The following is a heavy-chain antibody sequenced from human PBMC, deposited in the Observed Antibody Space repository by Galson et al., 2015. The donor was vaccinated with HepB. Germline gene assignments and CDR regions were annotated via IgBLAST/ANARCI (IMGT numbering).Heavy chain of an antibody. Sequence: SLRLSCAASGFTFNTFWMTWVRQAPGKGLEWVANIKPDGSETFYVDSVKGRFTISRDNAKNSLYLRMDSLRAEDSAVYYCARVPIRGIWNFQQWGQGTLVTVSS. CDR3: ARVPIRGIWNFQQ. CDR1: GFTFNTFW. V-gene: IGHV3-7*03. CDR2: IKPDGSET. J-gene: IGHJ1*01. D-gene: IGHD3-10*01.